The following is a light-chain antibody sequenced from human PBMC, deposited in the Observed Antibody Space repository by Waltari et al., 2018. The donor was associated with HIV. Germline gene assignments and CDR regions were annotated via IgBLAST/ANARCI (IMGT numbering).Light chain of an antibody. CDR2: EVT. V-gene: IGLV2-8*01. CDR1: NSDVGGYNY. J-gene: IGLJ2*01. Sequence: QSALTQPPSASGSPGQSFTIPCTGTNSDVGGYNYVSWYQQHPGKAPKRVISEVTKRPSGVPDRFSGSKSGTTASLTVSGLQAEDEADYYCSSYADRNGFYVVFGGGTRLTVL. CDR3: SSYADRNGFYVV.